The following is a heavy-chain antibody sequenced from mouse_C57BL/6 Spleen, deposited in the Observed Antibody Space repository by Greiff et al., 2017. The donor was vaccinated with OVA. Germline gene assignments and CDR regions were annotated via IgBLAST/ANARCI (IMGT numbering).Heavy chain of an antibody. V-gene: IGHV14-4*01. J-gene: IGHJ2*01. CDR2: IDPENGDT. CDR1: GFNIKDDY. CDR3: TTSRNWDDDY. Sequence: VQLQQSGAELVRPGASVKLSCTASGFNIKDDYMHWVKQRPEQGLEWIGWIDPENGDTEYASKFQGKATITADTSSNAAYLQLSSLTSEDTAVYYCTTSRNWDDDYWGQGTTLTVSS. D-gene: IGHD4-1*01.